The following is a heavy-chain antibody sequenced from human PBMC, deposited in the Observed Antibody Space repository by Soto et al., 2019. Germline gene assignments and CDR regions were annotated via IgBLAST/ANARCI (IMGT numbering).Heavy chain of an antibody. Sequence: GGSLRLSCAASGFTFSSYGMHWVRQAPGKGLEWVAVISYDGSNKYYADSVKGRFTTSRDNSKNTLYLQMNSLRAEDTAVYYCAKEVGYATYNWFDPWGQGTLVTVSS. D-gene: IGHD5-12*01. CDR3: AKEVGYATYNWFDP. CDR1: GFTFSSYG. J-gene: IGHJ5*02. CDR2: ISYDGSNK. V-gene: IGHV3-30*18.